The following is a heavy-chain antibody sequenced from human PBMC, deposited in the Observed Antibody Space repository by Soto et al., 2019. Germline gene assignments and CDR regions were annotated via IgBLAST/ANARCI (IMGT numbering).Heavy chain of an antibody. CDR1: GFSFSRAW. J-gene: IGHJ4*01. V-gene: IGHV3-74*01. CDR3: VRWAEH. CDR2: VNDDASTI. D-gene: IGHD1-1*01. Sequence: EVQLVESGGGLVQPGGSLRLSCAASGFSFSRAWMHWVRQAPGKGLVWVSRVNDDASTINYADSVKGRFTISRDNARNTLYLQMNSLRVEDTAVYYCVRWAEHWGQGTLVTVSS.